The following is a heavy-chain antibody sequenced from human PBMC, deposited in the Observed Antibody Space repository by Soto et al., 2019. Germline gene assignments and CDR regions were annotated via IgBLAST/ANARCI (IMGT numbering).Heavy chain of an antibody. CDR3: ATGRLELELRY. Sequence: ASVKVSCKVSGYTLTELSMHWVRQAPGKELEWMGGFDPEDGETIYAQKIQGRVTMTEDTTTDTAYMELSSLRSEDTAVYYCATGRLELELRYWGQGTLVTSPQ. V-gene: IGHV1-24*01. D-gene: IGHD1-7*01. CDR1: GYTLTELS. CDR2: FDPEDGET. J-gene: IGHJ4*02.